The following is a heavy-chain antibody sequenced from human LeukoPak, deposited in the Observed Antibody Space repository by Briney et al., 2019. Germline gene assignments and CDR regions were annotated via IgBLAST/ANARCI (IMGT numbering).Heavy chain of an antibody. Sequence: GGSLGLSCAASGFTFSSYSMNWVRQAPGRGLEWVASISSSRSYIYYADSVKGRFTISRDNAKNSLYLQMNSLRAEDTAVYYCARDDGGYCSSTSCYLGWFDPWGQGTLVTVSS. CDR3: ARDDGGYCSSTSCYLGWFDP. CDR2: ISSSRSYI. CDR1: GFTFSSYS. J-gene: IGHJ5*02. D-gene: IGHD2-2*03. V-gene: IGHV3-21*01.